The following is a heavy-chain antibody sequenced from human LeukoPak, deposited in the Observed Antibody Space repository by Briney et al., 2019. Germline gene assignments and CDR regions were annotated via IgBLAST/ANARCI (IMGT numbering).Heavy chain of an antibody. CDR2: IYYSGTT. Sequence: SETLSLTCTVSGGPIGSYYWSWIRQPPGKGLEWIGYIYYSGTTHYNPSLNSRVTISVDTSKSQFSLRLTSVTAADTAVYYCARSGQQLVLGTFDYWGQGTLVTVSS. CDR3: ARSGQQLVLGTFDY. V-gene: IGHV4-59*08. CDR1: GGPIGSYY. D-gene: IGHD6-13*01. J-gene: IGHJ4*02.